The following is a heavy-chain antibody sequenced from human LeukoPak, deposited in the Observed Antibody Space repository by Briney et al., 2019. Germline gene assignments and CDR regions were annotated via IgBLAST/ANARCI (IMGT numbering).Heavy chain of an antibody. CDR2: IKTDGSIT. D-gene: IGHD3-3*01. CDR3: ARDERLLSFLK. J-gene: IGHJ4*02. CDR1: GFTFSSYA. Sequence: RSGGSLRLSCAASGFTFSSYAMHWVRQAPGKGPVWVSRIKTDGSITDYADSVKGRFTISRDNAKNTLYLQMNSLRAEDTAIYYCARDERLLSFLKWGQGTLVTVSS. V-gene: IGHV3-74*01.